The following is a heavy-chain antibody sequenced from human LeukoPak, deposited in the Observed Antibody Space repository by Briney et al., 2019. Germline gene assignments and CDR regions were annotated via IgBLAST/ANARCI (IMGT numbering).Heavy chain of an antibody. D-gene: IGHD6-13*01. CDR2: MSNGGKTT. J-gene: IGHJ4*02. CDR1: GFTFTTYE. V-gene: IGHV3-48*03. CDR3: ARDHRKQQLVPAPYY. Sequence: LPGGSLRLSCAASGFTFTTYEMNWVRQAPGKGLEWVSYMSNGGKTTYYADSVKGRFTISRDNAKNSLYLQMNSLRAEDTAVYYCARDHRKQQLVPAPYYWGQGTLVTVSS.